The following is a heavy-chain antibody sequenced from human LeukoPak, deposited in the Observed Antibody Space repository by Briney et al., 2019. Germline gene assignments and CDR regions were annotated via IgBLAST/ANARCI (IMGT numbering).Heavy chain of an antibody. V-gene: IGHV4-39*01. CDR1: RGSISSSSYY. Sequence: SETLSLTCTVSRGSISSSSYYWGWIRQPPGKGLEWLGSIYYSGSIYYNPSLKSRVTLSMDTSKSQFSLKLSSVTAADTAVYYCARLLYDSRGYYYFDYWGQGTLVTVSS. J-gene: IGHJ4*02. CDR3: ARLLYDSRGYYYFDY. D-gene: IGHD3-22*01. CDR2: IYYSGSI.